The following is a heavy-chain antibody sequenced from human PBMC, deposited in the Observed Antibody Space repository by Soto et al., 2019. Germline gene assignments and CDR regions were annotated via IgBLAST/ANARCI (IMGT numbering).Heavy chain of an antibody. V-gene: IGHV3-48*01. J-gene: IGHJ6*03. CDR3: ARDQSRGQVFYYYMDV. Sequence: EVQLVESGGGLVQPGGSLRLSCAASDFTFSTYAMNWVRQPPGKGREWVSYISSSSQNIRYADSVKGRFTISRDNAKNSLYLQMNSLRAEDTAVYYCARDQSRGQVFYYYMDVWGKGTTVTVSS. CDR1: DFTFSTYA. CDR2: ISSSSQNI. D-gene: IGHD3-10*01.